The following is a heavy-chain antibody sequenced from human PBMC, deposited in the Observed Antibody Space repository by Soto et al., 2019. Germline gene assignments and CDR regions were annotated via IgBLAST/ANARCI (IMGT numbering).Heavy chain of an antibody. CDR2: IYYSGST. Sequence: QVQLQESGPGLVKPSETLSVTCTVSGVSVSSRSHFWSWIRQPPGGGLQWIGYIYYSGSTNYNPSLKSRATLSVDTSRNQFSLRLTSVTAADTAVYYCARYDAESGSNKLDPWGQGTLVTVSS. CDR3: ARYDAESGSNKLDP. V-gene: IGHV4-61*01. J-gene: IGHJ5*02. CDR1: GVSVSSRSHF. D-gene: IGHD5-12*01.